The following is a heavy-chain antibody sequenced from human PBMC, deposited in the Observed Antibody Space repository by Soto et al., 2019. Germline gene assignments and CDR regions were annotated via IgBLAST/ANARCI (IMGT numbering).Heavy chain of an antibody. CDR3: ARGHYGLDV. J-gene: IGHJ6*02. CDR2: ISTGGDSI. V-gene: IGHV3-11*01. Sequence: QVQLVESGGDMVKPGGSLRLSCTASGFSLSAHDVSWIRQAPGQGLEWVSYISTGGDSIYYADSVRGRFTISRDNAKSSVYLQMNFLRAEDTAVYYCARGHYGLDVWGQGTTVTVSS. CDR1: GFSLSAHD.